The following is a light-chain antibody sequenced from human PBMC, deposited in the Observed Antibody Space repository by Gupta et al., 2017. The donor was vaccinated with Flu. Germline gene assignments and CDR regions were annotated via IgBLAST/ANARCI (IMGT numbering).Light chain of an antibody. V-gene: IGKV3-15*01. Sequence: SPATLSVSPGERAICSCRASQSVNSNLAWYQQKPGQAPRLLIYDASTRATGVPARFSGSGSATEFTLTISRLQSEDSAVYFWQQDNNWWTFGQGTTVEIK. CDR1: QSVNSN. CDR2: DAS. J-gene: IGKJ1*01. CDR3: QQDNNWWT.